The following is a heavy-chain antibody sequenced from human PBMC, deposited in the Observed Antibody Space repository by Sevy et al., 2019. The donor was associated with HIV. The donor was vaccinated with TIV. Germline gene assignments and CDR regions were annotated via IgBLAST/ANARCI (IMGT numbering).Heavy chain of an antibody. D-gene: IGHD3-16*02. V-gene: IGHV3-48*02. CDR1: GFTFSSYS. J-gene: IGHJ6*02. Sequence: GGSLRLSCAASGFTFSSYSMNWVRQAPGKGLEWVSYISSSSSTIYYADSVKGRFTISGDNAKNSLYLQMNSLRDEDTAVYYCAREFTFGGFIVITEYGMDVWGQGTTVTVSS. CDR3: AREFTFGGFIVITEYGMDV. CDR2: ISSSSSTI.